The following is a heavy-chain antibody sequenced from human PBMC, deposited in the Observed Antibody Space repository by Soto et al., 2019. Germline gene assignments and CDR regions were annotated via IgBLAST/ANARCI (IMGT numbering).Heavy chain of an antibody. J-gene: IGHJ6*02. D-gene: IGHD5-18*01. Sequence: PSETLSLTCTVSGGSISSVSYYWGWIRQPPGKGLEWIGSIYYSGSAYYSPSLKSRVTMSVDTSKNQLSLKLSSVTAADTAVCYCAKDRVQLWLTYYYYGMDVRGQGTTVTVSS. V-gene: IGHV4-39*02. CDR2: IYYSGSA. CDR1: GGSISSVSYY. CDR3: AKDRVQLWLTYYYYGMDV.